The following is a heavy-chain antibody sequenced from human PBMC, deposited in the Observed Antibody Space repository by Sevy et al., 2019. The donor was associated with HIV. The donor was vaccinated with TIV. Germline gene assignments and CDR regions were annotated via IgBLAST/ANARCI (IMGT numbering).Heavy chain of an antibody. V-gene: IGHV3-53*01. CDR1: GFSISNNY. Sequence: GGSLRLSCAASGFSISNNYTAWVRQAPGKGLEWVSVMYSGGSPYYADSVTGRFALSRDMSKNTVYLQMNSLRAEDTAVYYCARGYCGGGSCTAFDPWGQGTLVTVSS. CDR2: MYSGGSP. J-gene: IGHJ5*02. D-gene: IGHD2-15*01. CDR3: ARGYCGGGSCTAFDP.